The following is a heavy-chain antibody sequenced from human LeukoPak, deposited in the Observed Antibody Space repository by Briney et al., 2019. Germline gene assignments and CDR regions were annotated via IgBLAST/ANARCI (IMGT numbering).Heavy chain of an antibody. CDR2: MSSDGSSI. Sequence: GGSLRLSCAASGFIFSRYWMNWVRQAPGKGLVWVSRMSSDGSSITYADSVKGRLTMSRDNGKKKLYLQMNSLRAEDTAVYYCAKGYYYDSSGYYPLSYIDYWGQGTLVTVSS. V-gene: IGHV3-74*03. J-gene: IGHJ4*02. CDR1: GFIFSRYW. D-gene: IGHD3-22*01. CDR3: AKGYYYDSSGYYPLSYIDY.